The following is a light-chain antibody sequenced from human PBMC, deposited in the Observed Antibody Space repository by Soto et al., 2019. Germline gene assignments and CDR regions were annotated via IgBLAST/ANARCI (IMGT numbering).Light chain of an antibody. V-gene: IGLV2-14*01. CDR2: QVS. Sequence: QSVLTQPASVSGSPGQSITISCTGTSSDVGGYYYVSWYEHHPGKAPKLMIYQVSNRPSGVSNRFSGSKSGNTASLTISGLQAEDEADYYCSSYTSSNTFYVFGTGTKLTLL. CDR1: SSDVGGYYY. J-gene: IGLJ1*01. CDR3: SSYTSSNTFYV.